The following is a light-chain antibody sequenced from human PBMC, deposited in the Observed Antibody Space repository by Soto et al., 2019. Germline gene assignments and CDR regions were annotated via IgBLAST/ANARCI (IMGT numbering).Light chain of an antibody. CDR1: QSVSSN. Sequence: EIVMTQSPATLSVSPGERDTLSCRASQSVSSNFAWYQQKPGQAPRLLIYGASTRATGIPARFSGSGSGTEFTLTISSLQSEDFAVYYCQQYNNWPAWTFGQGTKVEIK. V-gene: IGKV3-15*01. J-gene: IGKJ1*01. CDR2: GAS. CDR3: QQYNNWPAWT.